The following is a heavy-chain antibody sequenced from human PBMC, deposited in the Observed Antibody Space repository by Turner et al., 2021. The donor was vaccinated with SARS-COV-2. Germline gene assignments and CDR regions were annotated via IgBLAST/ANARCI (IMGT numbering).Heavy chain of an antibody. CDR2: IYSGGST. D-gene: IGHD3-3*01. J-gene: IGHJ6*02. CDR3: ARDLMEVGGMDV. CDR1: GLTVSSNY. V-gene: IGHV3-53*01. Sequence: VQLVESGGGVVQPGGSLRLSCAASGLTVSSNYMSWVRQAPGKGLEWVSVIYSGGSTYYADSVKGRFTISRDNSKNTLYLQMNSLRAEDTAVYYCARDLMEVGGMDVWGQGTTVTVSS.